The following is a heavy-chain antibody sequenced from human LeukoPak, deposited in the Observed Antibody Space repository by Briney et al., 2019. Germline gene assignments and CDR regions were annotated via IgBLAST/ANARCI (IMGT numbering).Heavy chain of an antibody. J-gene: IGHJ3*02. CDR2: IYYSGST. V-gene: IGHV4-59*01. Sequence: SETLSLTCTVSGGSISGYYWSWIRQPPGKGLEWIGYIYYSGSTNYNPSLKSRVTISVDTSKNQFSLKLSSVTAADTAVYYCARDGGMDGAFDIWGQGTMVTVSS. CDR1: GGSISGYY. CDR3: ARDGGMDGAFDI. D-gene: IGHD1-14*01.